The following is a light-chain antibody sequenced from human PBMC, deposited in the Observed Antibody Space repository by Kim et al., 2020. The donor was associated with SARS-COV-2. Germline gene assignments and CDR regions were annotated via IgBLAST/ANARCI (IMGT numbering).Light chain of an antibody. J-gene: IGKJ1*01. CDR2: AAS. CDR3: QQSYSTPPT. V-gene: IGKV1-39*01. Sequence: SVGDRVTIPGRASQTISGYLNWYQQKPGKAPKLLIYAASSLLGGVPSRFSGSGSGTDFTLTISSLQPEDFATYHCQQSYSTPPTFGQGTKVDIK. CDR1: QTISGY.